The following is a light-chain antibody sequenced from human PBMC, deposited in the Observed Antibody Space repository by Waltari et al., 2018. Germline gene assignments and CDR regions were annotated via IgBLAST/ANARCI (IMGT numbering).Light chain of an antibody. CDR1: QSVSSN. CDR3: QQYDYWPT. V-gene: IGKV3-15*01. J-gene: IGKJ1*01. CDR2: GAS. Sequence: ERVMTQSPATLSVSPGERATLSCRASQSVSSNLAWYQQKFGQAPRLLIYGASTRATGIPAMFSGSESGTEFTLTISSLQSEDFAVYYCQQYDYWPTFGQGTKVEIK.